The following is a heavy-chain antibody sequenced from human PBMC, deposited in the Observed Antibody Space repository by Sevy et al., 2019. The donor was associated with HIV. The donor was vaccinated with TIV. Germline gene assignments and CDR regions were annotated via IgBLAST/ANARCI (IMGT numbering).Heavy chain of an antibody. D-gene: IGHD6-19*01. Sequence: GGSLRLSCAASGFTFSSYGMHWVRQAPGKGLEWVAVIWYDGSNKYYADSVKGRFTISRDNSKNTLYLQMNSLSAEDTAVYYCARDSNPEQWLVPTHFDYWGQGTLVTVSS. CDR1: GFTFSSYG. CDR3: ARDSNPEQWLVPTHFDY. J-gene: IGHJ4*02. CDR2: IWYDGSNK. V-gene: IGHV3-33*01.